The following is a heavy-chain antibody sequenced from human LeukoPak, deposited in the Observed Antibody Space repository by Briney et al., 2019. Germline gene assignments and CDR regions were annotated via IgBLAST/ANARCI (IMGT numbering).Heavy chain of an antibody. CDR1: GGSFSGYY. CDR2: INLSGST. CDR3: ARSVDTAMVHFDY. J-gene: IGHJ4*02. V-gene: IGHV4-34*01. Sequence: PSETLSLTCAVYGGSFSGYYWCWIRQRPGKGLGLVGEINLSGSTNYNPSLKSRVTISVDTSKNQFSLKLSSVTAADTAVYYCARSVDTAMVHFDYWGQGTLVTVSS. D-gene: IGHD5-18*01.